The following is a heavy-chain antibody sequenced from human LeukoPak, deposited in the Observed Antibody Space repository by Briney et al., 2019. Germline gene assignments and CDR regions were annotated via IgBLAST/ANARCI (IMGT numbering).Heavy chain of an antibody. CDR3: AKDMAQGDYYDSSGYAGAFDI. Sequence: GGSLRLSCAASGFTFDDYAMHWVRQAPGKGLEWVSGISWNSGSIGYADSVKGRFTISRDNAKNSLYLQMNSLRAEDTALYYCAKDMAQGDYYDSSGYAGAFDIWGQGTMVTVSS. CDR2: ISWNSGSI. CDR1: GFTFDDYA. V-gene: IGHV3-9*01. J-gene: IGHJ3*02. D-gene: IGHD3-22*01.